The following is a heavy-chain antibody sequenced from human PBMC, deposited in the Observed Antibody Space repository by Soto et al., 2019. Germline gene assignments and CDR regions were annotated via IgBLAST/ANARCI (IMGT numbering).Heavy chain of an antibody. Sequence: PGGSLRLSCTTSGFTFNTYGVHWVRQAPGKGLERVTIIWYDGSNKYYADSVKGRFTISRDNSRNTLYLQMNSLRAEDTALFYCSRADCTGAYCYSWPFNYGVDVWGQGTTGTVSS. V-gene: IGHV3-33*08. CDR3: SRADCTGAYCYSWPFNYGVDV. J-gene: IGHJ6*02. CDR2: IWYDGSNK. CDR1: GFTFNTYG. D-gene: IGHD2-15*01.